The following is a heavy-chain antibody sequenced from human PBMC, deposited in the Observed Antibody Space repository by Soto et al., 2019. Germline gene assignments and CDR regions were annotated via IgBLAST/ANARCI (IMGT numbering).Heavy chain of an antibody. CDR2: IYYTGKT. Sequence: SETLSLTCSVSGDYIHVGGYYWTWIRQRPGKGLEWMGYIYYTGKTYYNPSLESRLTMSVDRSKNQFSLRLTSVTAADTAVYFCGRDLTSNANCIDPWGQGPLVTVSS. CDR3: GRDLTSNANCIDP. V-gene: IGHV4-30-4*01. CDR1: GDYIHVGGYY. D-gene: IGHD2-2*01. J-gene: IGHJ5*02.